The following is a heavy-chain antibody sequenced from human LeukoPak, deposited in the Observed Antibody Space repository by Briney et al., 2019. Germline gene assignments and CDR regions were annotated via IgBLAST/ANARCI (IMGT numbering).Heavy chain of an antibody. CDR3: AKGSYYDSSGSFYFDY. J-gene: IGHJ4*02. D-gene: IGHD3-22*01. CDR2: ISGSGDNT. V-gene: IGHV3-23*01. Sequence: GGSLRLSCAASGITVSSNYMSWVRQAPGKGLEWVSGISGSGDNTYYADSVKGRFTISRDNSKNTLYVQVNSLGTEDTAAYYCAKGSYYDSSGSFYFDYWGQGTLVTVSS. CDR1: GITVSSNY.